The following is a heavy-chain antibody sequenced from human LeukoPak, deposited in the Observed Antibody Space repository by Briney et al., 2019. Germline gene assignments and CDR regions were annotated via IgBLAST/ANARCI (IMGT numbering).Heavy chain of an antibody. V-gene: IGHV3-23*01. CDR3: AKQGESSGWGSSDH. CDR2: ISGDGGRT. J-gene: IGHJ4*02. CDR1: GFTFSTYE. Sequence: GGSLRLSCAASGFTFSTYEMNWIRQAPGKGLDWVATISGDGGRTYYADSVKGRFTISRDNSKRTQYLQMDRLRADDTAIYYCAKQGESSGWGSSDHWGQGILVSVSS. D-gene: IGHD6-19*01.